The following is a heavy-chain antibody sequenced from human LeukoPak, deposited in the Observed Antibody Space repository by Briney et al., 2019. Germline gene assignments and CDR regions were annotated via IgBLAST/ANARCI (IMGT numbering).Heavy chain of an antibody. J-gene: IGHJ3*02. CDR1: GGSISSYY. V-gene: IGHV4-4*07. Sequence: SETLSLTCTVSGGSISSYYWSWIRQSAGKGPAWTGRIYTSGSTNYNPSLKSRVTMSVDTSKNQFSLKLSSVTAADTAVYYCARGVNYDSSVGAFDIWGQGTMVTVSS. D-gene: IGHD3-22*01. CDR2: IYTSGST. CDR3: ARGVNYDSSVGAFDI.